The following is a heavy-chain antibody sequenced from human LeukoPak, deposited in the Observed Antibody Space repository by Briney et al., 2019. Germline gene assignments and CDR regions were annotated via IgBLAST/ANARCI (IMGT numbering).Heavy chain of an antibody. CDR3: ARGPWFSGGNSWDY. D-gene: IGHD4-23*01. CDR2: MNPNSGNT. J-gene: IGHJ4*02. Sequence: ASVKVSCKASGYTFTSYDINWVRQATGQGLEWMGWMNPNSGNTGYAQKFQGRVTITRNTSISTAYMELSSLRSEDTAVYYCARGPWFSGGNSWDYWGQGTLVTVSS. V-gene: IGHV1-8*03. CDR1: GYTFTSYD.